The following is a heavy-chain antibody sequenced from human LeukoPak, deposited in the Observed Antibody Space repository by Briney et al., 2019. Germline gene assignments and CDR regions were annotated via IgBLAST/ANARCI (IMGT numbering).Heavy chain of an antibody. CDR2: IYYSGST. V-gene: IGHV4-59*12. CDR1: GGSISSYY. CDR3: ARRSLPIAAGGTLDY. D-gene: IGHD6-13*01. Sequence: SETLSLTCTVSGGSISSYYWSWIRQPPGKGLEWIGYIYYSGSTNYNPSLKSRVTISVDTSKNQFSLKLSSVTAADTAVYYCARRSLPIAAGGTLDYWGQGTLVTVSS. J-gene: IGHJ4*02.